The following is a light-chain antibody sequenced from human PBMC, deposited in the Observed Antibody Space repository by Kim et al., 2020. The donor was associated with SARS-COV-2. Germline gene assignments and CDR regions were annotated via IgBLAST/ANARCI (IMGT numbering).Light chain of an antibody. CDR1: QGISKY. Sequence: DIQMTQSPSSLSASVGDRVNMTCRASQGISKYLAWVQQKPGKASKSLIYAASILQSGVPSKFSGSGSGTDFTLIISSLQPEDFATYYCLQYNIYPLTFGGGTKVDIK. CDR3: LQYNIYPLT. CDR2: AAS. V-gene: IGKV1-16*02. J-gene: IGKJ4*01.